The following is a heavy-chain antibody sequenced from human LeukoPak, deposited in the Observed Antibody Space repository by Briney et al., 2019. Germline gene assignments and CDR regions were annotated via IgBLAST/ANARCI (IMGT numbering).Heavy chain of an antibody. J-gene: IGHJ6*03. V-gene: IGHV1-2*02. CDR3: ARDRGLDIAAAGKFRHYYYYMDV. Sequence: ASVKVSCKASGYTFTGYYMHWVRQAPGQGLEWMGWINPNSGGTNYAQKFQGRVTMTRDTSISTAYMELSRLRSDDTAVYYCARDRGLDIAAAGKFRHYYYYMDVWGRGTKVTVSS. D-gene: IGHD6-13*01. CDR2: INPNSGGT. CDR1: GYTFTGYY.